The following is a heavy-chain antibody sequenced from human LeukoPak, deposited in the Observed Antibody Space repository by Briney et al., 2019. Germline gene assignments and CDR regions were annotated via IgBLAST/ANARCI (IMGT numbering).Heavy chain of an antibody. V-gene: IGHV3-48*03. CDR3: ARGESTYGLPIRFDY. CDR1: AFSFSTYE. D-gene: IGHD1-26*01. J-gene: IGHJ4*02. Sequence: GGSRRLSCAPSAFSFSTYEINWIRQAPGKGMEWVSYIISYVKTTYADSVKGRFTISRANAKKTVYLKMNRLRAEDTAVVYCARGESTYGLPIRFDYWGQGTLATVSS. CDR2: IISYVKTT.